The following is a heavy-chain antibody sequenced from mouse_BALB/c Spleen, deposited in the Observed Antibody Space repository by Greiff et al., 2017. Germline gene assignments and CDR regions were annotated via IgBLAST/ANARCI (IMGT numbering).Heavy chain of an antibody. CDR1: GYSITSGYY. D-gene: IGHD2-2*01. CDR3: ARGEGYEGYYFDY. Sequence: DVQLQESGPGLVKPSQSLSLTCSVTGYSITSGYYWNWIRQFPGNKLEWMGYISYDGSNNYNPSLKNRISITRDTSKNQFFLKLNSVTTEDTATYYCARGEGYEGYYFDYWGQGTTLTVSA. V-gene: IGHV3-6*02. CDR2: ISYDGSN. J-gene: IGHJ2*01.